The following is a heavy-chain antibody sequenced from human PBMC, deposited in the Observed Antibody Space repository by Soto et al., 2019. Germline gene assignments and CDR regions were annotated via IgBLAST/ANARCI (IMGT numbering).Heavy chain of an antibody. CDR2: IYSGGST. J-gene: IGHJ4*02. CDR1: GFTVSSNY. V-gene: IGHV3-66*01. D-gene: IGHD6-19*01. Sequence: PGGSLRLSCAASGFTVSSNYMSWVRQAPGKGLEWVSVIYSGGSTYYADSVKGRFTISRDNAKNSLYLQMNSLKTEDTALYYCNTPRGASGRSEYWGQGTLVTVSS. CDR3: NTPRGASGRSEY.